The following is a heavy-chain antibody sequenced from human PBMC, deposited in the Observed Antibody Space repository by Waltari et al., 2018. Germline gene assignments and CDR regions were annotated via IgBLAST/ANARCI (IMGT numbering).Heavy chain of an antibody. Sequence: QVQLVESGGGVVQPGRSLSLSCAASGFTFSSYGMPWVRQASGKGLEWLAVRCDDGRKKVYADSVKGRFTISRDNSKHTLYLQMNSLRAEDTAVYYCARGAIRFDYWGQGTLVTVSS. CDR3: ARGAIRFDY. D-gene: IGHD1-26*01. J-gene: IGHJ4*02. CDR1: GFTFSSYG. V-gene: IGHV3-33*01. CDR2: RCDDGRKK.